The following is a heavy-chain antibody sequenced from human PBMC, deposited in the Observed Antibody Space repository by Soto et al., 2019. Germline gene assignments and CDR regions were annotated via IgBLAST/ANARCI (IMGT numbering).Heavy chain of an antibody. CDR3: ARALNYYDSSGYSPLDY. V-gene: IGHV5-51*01. CDR2: IYPGDSDT. J-gene: IGHJ4*02. CDR1: GYSFTSYW. Sequence: GESLKISCKGSGYSFTSYWIGWVRQMPGKGLEWMGIIYPGDSDTRYSPSFQGQVTISADKSISTAYLQWSSLKASDTAMYYCARALNYYDSSGYSPLDYWGQGTLVTVSS. D-gene: IGHD3-22*01.